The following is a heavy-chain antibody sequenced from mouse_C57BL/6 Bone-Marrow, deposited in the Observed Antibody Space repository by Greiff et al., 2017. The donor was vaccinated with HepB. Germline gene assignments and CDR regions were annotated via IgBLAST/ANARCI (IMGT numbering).Heavy chain of an antibody. CDR3: ASHYGSSQAWFAY. J-gene: IGHJ3*01. CDR2: IDPANGNT. CDR1: GFNIKNTY. Sequence: VQLKESVAELVRPGASVKLSCTASGFNIKNTYMHWVKQRPEQGLEWIGRIDPANGNTKYAPKFQGKATITADTSSNTAYLQLSSLTSEDTAIYYCASHYGSSQAWFAYWGQGTLVTVSA. V-gene: IGHV14-3*01. D-gene: IGHD1-1*01.